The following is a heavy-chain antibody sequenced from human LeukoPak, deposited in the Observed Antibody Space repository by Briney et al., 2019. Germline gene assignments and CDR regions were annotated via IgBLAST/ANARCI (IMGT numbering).Heavy chain of an antibody. CDR2: INPASGGR. D-gene: IGHD2/OR15-2a*01. Sequence: ASVTVSLMSSVYIFIVHYIQWVRQAPGQGGEGMGWINPASGGRNNAQKLQGRGTITTETASRTLYMQLNSLRSDDTAVYYCARVLFPSGPTHCFDPWGQGTLVTVSS. CDR1: VYIFIVHY. J-gene: IGHJ5*02. V-gene: IGHV1-2*02. CDR3: ARVLFPSGPTHCFDP.